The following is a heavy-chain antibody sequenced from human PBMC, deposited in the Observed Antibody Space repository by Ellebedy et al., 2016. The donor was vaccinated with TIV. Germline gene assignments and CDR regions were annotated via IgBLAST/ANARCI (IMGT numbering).Heavy chain of an antibody. CDR2: ISGKHYEGIT. Sequence: GESLKISCLGSGFPFGDYAMGWSRQAPGKGLEWVGFISGKHYEGITDYAASVQGRFTISRDDSKNIAYLQMNSLKVEDTGIYYCVRETYGHTAPPFYWGQGTLVTVSS. CDR1: GFPFGDYA. CDR3: VRETYGHTAPPFY. J-gene: IGHJ4*02. V-gene: IGHV3-49*03. D-gene: IGHD5-24*01.